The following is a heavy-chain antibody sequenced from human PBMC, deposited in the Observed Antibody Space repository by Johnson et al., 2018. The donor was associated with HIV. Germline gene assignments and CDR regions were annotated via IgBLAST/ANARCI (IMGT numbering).Heavy chain of an antibody. CDR2: IRYDGSNK. V-gene: IGHV3-30*02. Sequence: QVQLVESGGGVVQPGGSLRLSCAASGFTFSSYGMHWVRQAPGKGLEWVAFIRYDGSNKYYADSVTGRFTISRDNSKNTLYLQMNSLRAEDTAVYYCARAEGLTGRNAFDIWGQGTMVTVSS. D-gene: IGHD1-20*01. J-gene: IGHJ3*02. CDR1: GFTFSSYG. CDR3: ARAEGLTGRNAFDI.